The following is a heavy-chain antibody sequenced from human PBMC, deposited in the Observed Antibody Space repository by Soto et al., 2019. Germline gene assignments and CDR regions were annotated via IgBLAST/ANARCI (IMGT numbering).Heavy chain of an antibody. Sequence: GASVKVSCKACGYTFTSYGISCVRQAPGQGLEWMGWISAYNGNTNYAQKLQGRVTMTTDTSTSTAYMELSSLRSEDTAVYYCARVGLEGYCSSTSCYGAFDIWGQGTMVTVSS. J-gene: IGHJ3*02. V-gene: IGHV1-18*01. D-gene: IGHD2-2*01. CDR3: ARVGLEGYCSSTSCYGAFDI. CDR2: ISAYNGNT. CDR1: GYTFTSYG.